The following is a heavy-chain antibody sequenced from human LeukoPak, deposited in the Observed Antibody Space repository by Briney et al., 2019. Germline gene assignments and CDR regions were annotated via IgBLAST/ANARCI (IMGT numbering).Heavy chain of an antibody. CDR2: IRYNGNNQ. J-gene: IGHJ6*03. CDR3: AKDSAFYYIDV. V-gene: IGHV3-30*02. CDR1: RFTFSSYA. Sequence: PGGSLRLSCAASRFTFSSYAMSWVRQAPGKGLEWVAFIRYNGNNQYYADSVKGRFTISRDNSKNTLYLQMNSLKGDDTAVYYCAKDSAFYYIDVWGKGTTVIISS. D-gene: IGHD3-10*01.